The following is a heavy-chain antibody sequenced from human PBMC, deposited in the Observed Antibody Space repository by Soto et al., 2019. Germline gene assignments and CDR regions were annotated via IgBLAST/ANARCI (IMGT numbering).Heavy chain of an antibody. D-gene: IGHD6-13*01. V-gene: IGHV1-24*01. Sequence: ASVKVSCKVSGYTLTELSMHWVRQAPGKGLEWMGGFDPEDGETIYAQKFQGRVTMTEDTSTDTAYMELSSLRSEDTAVYYCATCIAAAGIGGYYYYYGMDVWGQGTTVTVSS. CDR3: ATCIAAAGIGGYYYYYGMDV. CDR2: FDPEDGET. CDR1: GYTLTELS. J-gene: IGHJ6*02.